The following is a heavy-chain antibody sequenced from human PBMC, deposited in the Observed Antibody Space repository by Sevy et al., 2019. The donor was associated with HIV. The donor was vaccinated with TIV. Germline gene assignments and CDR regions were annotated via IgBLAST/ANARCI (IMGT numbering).Heavy chain of an antibody. V-gene: IGHV3-53*01. J-gene: IGHJ4*02. CDR2: IYSGGST. D-gene: IGHD1-26*01. Sequence: GGSLRLSCAASGFTVSSNYMSWVRQAPGKGLEWVSVIYSGGSTFYADSVKGRFTVSRDNSKNTLYLQLNSLRAEDTAVYYGARSNSGSYQNGDYWGQGTLVTVSS. CDR1: GFTVSSNY. CDR3: ARSNSGSYQNGDY.